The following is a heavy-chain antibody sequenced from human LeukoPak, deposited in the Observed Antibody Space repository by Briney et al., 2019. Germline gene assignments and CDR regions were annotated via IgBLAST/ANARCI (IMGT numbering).Heavy chain of an antibody. CDR2: SNSDASST. CDR3: AKSGYARGEYFDY. D-gene: IGHD3-22*01. V-gene: IGHV3-74*01. CDR1: GFTFSSYW. Sequence: GGSLRLSCAASGFTFSSYWMHWVRQAPGKGLVWVSRSNSDASSTSYADSVKGRFTISRDNAKNTLYLQMNSLRAEDTAVYYCAKSGYARGEYFDYLGQGTLVTVSS. J-gene: IGHJ4*02.